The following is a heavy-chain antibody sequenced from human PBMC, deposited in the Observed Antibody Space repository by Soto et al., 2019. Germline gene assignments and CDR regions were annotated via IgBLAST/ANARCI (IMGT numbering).Heavy chain of an antibody. CDR3: ARGRGYYGMDV. V-gene: IGHV3-30-3*01. J-gene: IGHJ6*02. Sequence: PGGSLRLSCAASGFTFSSYAMHWVRQAPGKGLEWVSVISYDGSNKYYAVSVKGRFTISRDNSKNTLYLQMNSLRAEDTAVYYCARGRGYYGMDVWGQGTTVTGSS. CDR2: ISYDGSNK. D-gene: IGHD3-10*01. CDR1: GFTFSSYA.